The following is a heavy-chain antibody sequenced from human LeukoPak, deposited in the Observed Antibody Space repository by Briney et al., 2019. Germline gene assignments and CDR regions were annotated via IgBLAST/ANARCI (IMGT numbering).Heavy chain of an antibody. CDR2: ISAGGAGT. V-gene: IGHV3-23*01. D-gene: IGHD6-25*01. J-gene: IGHJ5*01. CDR1: GFTFSSYA. Sequence: GGSLRLSCAASGFTFSSYAMSWVRQAPGKGLEWVSAISAGGAGTYYADSVKGRFTISRDNPKSILYLQMHSLRAEDTAIYYCARLGHNSASDSWGQGTLVTVSS. CDR3: ARLGHNSASDS.